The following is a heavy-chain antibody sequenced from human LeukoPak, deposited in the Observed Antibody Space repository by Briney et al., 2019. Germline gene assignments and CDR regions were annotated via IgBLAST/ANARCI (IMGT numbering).Heavy chain of an antibody. V-gene: IGHV4-59*01. CDR3: ARDPEGDFGGMDV. D-gene: IGHD3-3*01. CDR1: GGSISSYY. Sequence: SETLSLTCTVSGGSISSYYWSWLRQPPGKGLEWLGYIYYSGSTNYNPSLKSRVTISVDTSKNQFSLKLSSVTAADTAVYYCARDPEGDFGGMDVWGQGTTVTVSS. CDR2: IYYSGST. J-gene: IGHJ6*02.